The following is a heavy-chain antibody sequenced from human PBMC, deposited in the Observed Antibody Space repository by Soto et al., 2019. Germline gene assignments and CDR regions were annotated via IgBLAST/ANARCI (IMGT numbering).Heavy chain of an antibody. J-gene: IGHJ4*02. CDR3: ARSRPGSSSWYSRLDY. CDR2: IIPIFGTA. V-gene: IGHV1-69*13. D-gene: IGHD6-13*01. Sequence: SVKVSCKASGGTFSSYAISWVRQAPGQGLEWMGGIIPIFGTANYAQKFQGRVTITADESTSTAYMELSSLRSEDTAVYYCARSRPGSSSWYSRLDYWGQGTLVTVSS. CDR1: GGTFSSYA.